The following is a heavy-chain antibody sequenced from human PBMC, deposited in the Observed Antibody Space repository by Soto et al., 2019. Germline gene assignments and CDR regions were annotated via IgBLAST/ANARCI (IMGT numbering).Heavy chain of an antibody. V-gene: IGHV1-24*01. CDR3: ANDLNYMVGGEYYFYY. D-gene: IGHD3-10*01. CDR1: GYTLSELS. CDR2: FDPEARET. Sequence: QLQLKQSGAEVKKPGASVKVSCNVSGYTLSELSMHWVRQTPGKGLEWLGGFDPEARETVYGQNFQGRVTMTEDKSTYTASLELSSLTSADTAVYYCANDLNYMVGGEYYFYYWGQGTAVTVSS. J-gene: IGHJ4*02.